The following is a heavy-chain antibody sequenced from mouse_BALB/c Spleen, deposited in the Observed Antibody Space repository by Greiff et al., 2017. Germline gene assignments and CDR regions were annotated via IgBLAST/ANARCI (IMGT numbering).Heavy chain of an antibody. CDR2: IAPGSGST. CDR3: ARSGEDYYAMDY. CDR1: GYTFTSYW. Sequence: DLVKPGASVKLSCKASGYTFTSYWINWIKQRPGQGLEWIGRIAPGSGSTYYNEMFKGKATLTVDTSSSTAYIQLSSLSSEDSAVYFCARSGEDYYAMDYWGQGTSVTVSS. D-gene: IGHD3-2*02. J-gene: IGHJ4*01. V-gene: IGHV1S41*01.